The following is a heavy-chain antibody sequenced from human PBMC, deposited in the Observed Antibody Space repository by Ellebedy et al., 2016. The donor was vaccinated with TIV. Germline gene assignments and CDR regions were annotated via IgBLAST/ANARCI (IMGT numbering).Heavy chain of an antibody. D-gene: IGHD3-9*01. CDR2: ISAYNGNT. J-gene: IGHJ6*02. CDR1: GYTFTSYG. CDR3: AIPPYYDILTGYHGMDV. Sequence: AASVKVSCKASGYTFTSYGISWVRQAPGQGLEWMGWISAYNGNTNYAQKLQGRVTMTTDTSTSTAYMVLRSLRSDDPAVYYCAIPPYYDILTGYHGMDVWGQGTTVTVSS. V-gene: IGHV1-18*04.